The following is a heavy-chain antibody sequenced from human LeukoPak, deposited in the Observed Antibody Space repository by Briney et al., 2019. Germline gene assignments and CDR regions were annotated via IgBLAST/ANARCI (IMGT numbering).Heavy chain of an antibody. CDR3: ARATKRQLLGAFDI. CDR1: GASISGSSHYF. V-gene: IGHV4-61*01. Sequence: KSSETLSLTCTVSGASISGSSHYFWSWIRQPPGKGLEWIGYIYYSGSANYNPSLKSRVTISVDTSKNQFSLKLSSVTAADTTVYYCARATKRQLLGAFDIWGQGTMVTVSS. J-gene: IGHJ3*02. D-gene: IGHD1-1*01. CDR2: IYYSGSA.